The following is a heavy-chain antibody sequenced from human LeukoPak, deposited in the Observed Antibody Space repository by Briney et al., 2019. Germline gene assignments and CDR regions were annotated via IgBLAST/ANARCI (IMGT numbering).Heavy chain of an antibody. D-gene: IGHD6-13*01. V-gene: IGHV4-38-2*02. CDR1: GYSISSGYY. CDR2: IYHSGST. CDR3: ARVKIAAAGTPLDY. Sequence: SETLSLTCTVSGYSISSGYYWGWIRQPPGKGLEWIGSIYHSGSTYYNPSLKSRVTISVDTSKNQFSLKLSSVTAADTAVYYCARVKIAAAGTPLDYWGQGTQVTVSS. J-gene: IGHJ4*02.